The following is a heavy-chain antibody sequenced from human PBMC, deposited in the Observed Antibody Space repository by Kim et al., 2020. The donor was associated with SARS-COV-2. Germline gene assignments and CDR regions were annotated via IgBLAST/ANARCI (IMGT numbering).Heavy chain of an antibody. J-gene: IGHJ4*02. CDR1: GFSFSSYL. CDR3: VRDLYGDLDY. D-gene: IGHD4-17*01. V-gene: IGHV3-7*01. CDR2: IKQDASEK. Sequence: GGSLRLSCAASGFSFSSYLMSWVRQAPGKGLEWVANIKQDASEKNYVDSVEGRFTISRDNAKTSLYLQMNSLRAEDTAVYYCVRDLYGDLDYWGQGTLVTVSS.